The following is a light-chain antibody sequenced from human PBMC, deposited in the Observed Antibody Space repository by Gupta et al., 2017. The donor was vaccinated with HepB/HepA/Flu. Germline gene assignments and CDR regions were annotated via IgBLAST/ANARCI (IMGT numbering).Light chain of an antibody. CDR3: QQLKSYPLT. CDR2: DAS. CDR1: QGISSY. V-gene: IGKV1-9*01. J-gene: IGKJ4*01. Sequence: DIQLTQSPSFLSASVGDRVTITCRASQGISSYLGWYQQKPGKAPKFLIYDASTLQSGVPSRLSGSGSGTEFTLTISSLQPEDFATYYCQQLKSYPLTFGGGTKLEIK.